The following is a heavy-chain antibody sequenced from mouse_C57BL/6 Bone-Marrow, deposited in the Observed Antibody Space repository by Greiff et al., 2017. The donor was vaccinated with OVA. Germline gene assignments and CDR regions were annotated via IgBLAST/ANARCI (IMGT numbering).Heavy chain of an antibody. V-gene: IGHV1-82*01. CDR3: ARVRDGSIFDY. CDR1: GYAFSSSW. CDR2: IYPGDGDT. Sequence: VQLKESGPELVKPGASVKISCKASGYAFSSSWMNWVKQRPGKGLEWIGRIYPGDGDTNYNGKFKGKATLTADKSSSTAYMQLSSLTSEDSAVYFCARVRDGSIFDYWGQGTTLTVSS. J-gene: IGHJ2*01. D-gene: IGHD2-3*01.